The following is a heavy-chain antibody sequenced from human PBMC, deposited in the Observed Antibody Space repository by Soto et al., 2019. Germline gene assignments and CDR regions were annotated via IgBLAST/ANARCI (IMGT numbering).Heavy chain of an antibody. J-gene: IGHJ5*02. CDR1: GGSISSYY. Sequence: PSETLSLTCTVSGGSISSYYWSWIRQPPGKGLEWIGYIYYSGSTNYNPSLKSRVTISVDTSKNQFSLKLSSVTAADTAVYYCARHGAPNSSSGWFDPWGQGTLVTVPQ. D-gene: IGHD6-6*01. CDR2: IYYSGST. V-gene: IGHV4-59*08. CDR3: ARHGAPNSSSGWFDP.